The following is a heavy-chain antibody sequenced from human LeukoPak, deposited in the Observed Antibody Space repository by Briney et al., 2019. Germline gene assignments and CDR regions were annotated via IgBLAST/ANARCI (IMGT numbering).Heavy chain of an antibody. CDR2: ISASGRST. CDR3: ARESSSWYYYYGMDV. J-gene: IGHJ6*02. CDR1: GFTFSSSA. D-gene: IGHD6-13*01. Sequence: PGGSLRLSCAASGFTFSSSAMSWVRQAPGKGLEWVSGISASGRSTYYADSVKGRFTISRDNSKNTLYLQMNSLRAEDTAVYYCARESSSWYYYYGMDVWGQGTTVTVSS. V-gene: IGHV3-23*01.